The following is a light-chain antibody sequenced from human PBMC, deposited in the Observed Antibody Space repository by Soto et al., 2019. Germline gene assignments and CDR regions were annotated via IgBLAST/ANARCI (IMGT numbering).Light chain of an antibody. CDR2: QDN. V-gene: IGLV3-1*01. Sequence: ELTQPPSVSVPPGQTASITCSGDKLGNKYACWYQQKPGQSPVLVIYQDNKRPSGIPERFSGSNSGNTATLTISGTQAMDEAAYYCQAWDSSVVFGGGTQLTVL. J-gene: IGLJ2*01. CDR1: KLGNKY. CDR3: QAWDSSVV.